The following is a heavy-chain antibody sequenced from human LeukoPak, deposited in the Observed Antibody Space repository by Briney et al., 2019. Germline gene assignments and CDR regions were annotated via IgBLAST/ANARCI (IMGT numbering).Heavy chain of an antibody. J-gene: IGHJ5*02. D-gene: IGHD3-10*01. CDR3: ARDVGDYYGSGSWFDP. CDR2: IYYSGST. CDR1: GGSFSSYY. V-gene: IGHV4-39*02. Sequence: SETLSLTCTVSGGSFSSYYWSWIRQPPGKGLEWIGSIYYSGSTYYNPSLKSRVTISVDTSKNQFSLKLSSVTAADTAVYYCARDVGDYYGSGSWFDPWGQGTLVTVSS.